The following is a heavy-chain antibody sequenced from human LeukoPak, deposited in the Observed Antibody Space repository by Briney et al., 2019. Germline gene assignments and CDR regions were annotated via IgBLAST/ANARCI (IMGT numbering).Heavy chain of an antibody. D-gene: IGHD3-10*01. Sequence: GGSLRLSRAASGLTFSSYSMSWVRQAPGKGLEWVSSISSSSSYIYYADSVKGRFTISRDNAKNSLYLQMNSLRAEDTAVYYCARVPFTVACMDVWGKGTTVTVSS. CDR2: ISSSSSYI. J-gene: IGHJ6*03. CDR1: GLTFSSYS. CDR3: ARVPFTVACMDV. V-gene: IGHV3-21*01.